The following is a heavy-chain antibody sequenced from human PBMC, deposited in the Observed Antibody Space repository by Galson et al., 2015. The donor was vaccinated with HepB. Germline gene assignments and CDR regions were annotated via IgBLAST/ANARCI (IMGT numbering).Heavy chain of an antibody. Sequence: SLRLSCAASGFTFSSYSMNWVRQAPGKGLEWVSSISSSSSYIYYADSVKGRFTISRDNAKNSLYLQMNSLRAEDTAVYYCARDRGGYSYGRTSHPLDYWGPGTLVTVSS. CDR1: GFTFSSYS. D-gene: IGHD5-18*01. CDR2: ISSSSSYI. V-gene: IGHV3-21*01. J-gene: IGHJ4*02. CDR3: ARDRGGYSYGRTSHPLDY.